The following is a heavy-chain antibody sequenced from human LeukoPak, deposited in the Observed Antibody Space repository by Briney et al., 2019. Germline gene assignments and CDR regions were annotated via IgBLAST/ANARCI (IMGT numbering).Heavy chain of an antibody. V-gene: IGHV1-46*01. CDR3: ARGLPETRIQLWLKGRWFDP. J-gene: IGHJ5*02. CDR2: INPSGGST. Sequence: ASVKVSCKASGYTFTSYYMHWVRQAPGQGLEWMGIINPSGGSTSYAQKFQGRVTMTRNTSISTAYMELSSLRSEDTAVYYCARGLPETRIQLWLKGRWFDPWGQGTLVTVSS. D-gene: IGHD5-18*01. CDR1: GYTFTSYY.